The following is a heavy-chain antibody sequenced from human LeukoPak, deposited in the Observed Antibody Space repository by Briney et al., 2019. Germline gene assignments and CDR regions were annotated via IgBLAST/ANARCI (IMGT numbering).Heavy chain of an antibody. Sequence: ASVKVSCKASGYTFTGYYMHWVRQAPGQGLEWMGRINPNSGGTNYAQKFQGRVTMTRDTSISTAYMELSRLRSDDTAVYYCARGDYYYDSSGYYFPSYWGQGTLVTVSS. CDR3: ARGDYYYDSSGYYFPSY. D-gene: IGHD3-22*01. J-gene: IGHJ4*02. CDR1: GYTFTGYY. V-gene: IGHV1-2*06. CDR2: INPNSGGT.